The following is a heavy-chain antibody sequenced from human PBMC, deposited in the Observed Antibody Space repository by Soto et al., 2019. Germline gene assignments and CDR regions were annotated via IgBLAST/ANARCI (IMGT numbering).Heavy chain of an antibody. CDR2: IYHIGTT. D-gene: IGHD1-26*01. CDR3: GARAPPYTGAYRGYPFIY. J-gene: IGHJ4*02. CDR1: GDSISSNHW. Sequence: SETLSLTCAVSGDSISSNHWWSWVRQSPGKGLEWIGQIYHIGTTDYKSSLQSRVTISLDKSKNHFSLVLTSVTAADTAIYYCGARAPPYTGAYRGYPFIYWGQG. V-gene: IGHV4-4*02.